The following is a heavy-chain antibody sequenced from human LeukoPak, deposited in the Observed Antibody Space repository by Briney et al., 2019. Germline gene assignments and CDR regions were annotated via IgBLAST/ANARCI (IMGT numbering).Heavy chain of an antibody. CDR1: VGPISGYY. V-gene: IGHV4-59*13. Sequence: PSETLSLTCTVSVGPISGYYGSWIRQPPGKELNGIGYIYYSGSTNYNPSLKSRVTISVDTSKNQFSLKLSSVTAADTAVYYCARDNMGNSIDYWGQGTLVTVSS. CDR3: ARDNMGNSIDY. D-gene: IGHD4-23*01. CDR2: IYYSGST. J-gene: IGHJ4*02.